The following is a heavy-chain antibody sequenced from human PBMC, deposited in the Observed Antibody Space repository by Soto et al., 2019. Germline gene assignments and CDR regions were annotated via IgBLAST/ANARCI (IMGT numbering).Heavy chain of an antibody. CDR2: IIPIFGTA. J-gene: IGHJ6*02. V-gene: IGHV1-69*13. Sequence: ASVKVSCKASGCTFSSYAISWVRQAPGQGLEWMGGIIPIFGTANYAQKFQGRVTITADESTSTAYMELSSLRSEDTAVYYCARAGGYCSSTSCYYYYYYGMDVWGQGTTVTVSS. D-gene: IGHD2-2*01. CDR1: GCTFSSYA. CDR3: ARAGGYCSSTSCYYYYYYGMDV.